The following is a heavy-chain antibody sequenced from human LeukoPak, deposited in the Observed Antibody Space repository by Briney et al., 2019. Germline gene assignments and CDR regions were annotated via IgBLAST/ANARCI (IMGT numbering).Heavy chain of an antibody. J-gene: IGHJ3*02. CDR2: VIPIFGTA. CDR3: AREWGHRAVGAFDI. Sequence: SVKVSCKASGGTFSSYAISWVRQAPGQGLEWMGGVIPIFGTANYAQKFQGRVTITADESTSTAYMELSSLRSEDTAVYYCAREWGHRAVGAFDIWGQGTMVTVSS. CDR1: GGTFSSYA. D-gene: IGHD3-16*01. V-gene: IGHV1-69*13.